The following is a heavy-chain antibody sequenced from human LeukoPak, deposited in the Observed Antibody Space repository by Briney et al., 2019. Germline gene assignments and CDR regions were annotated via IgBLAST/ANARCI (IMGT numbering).Heavy chain of an antibody. D-gene: IGHD6-19*01. J-gene: IGHJ4*02. V-gene: IGHV3-23*01. CDR3: AKGYGSGWYEGTMDY. CDR1: GFTFSDYA. CDR2: ISGSAGST. Sequence: GGSLRLSCAASGFTFSDYAMSWVRQAPGTGLEWVSAISGSAGSTYYADSVKGHFTISRDNSKNTLYLQMNSLRVADTAVYYCAKGYGSGWYEGTMDYWGQGTLVTVSS.